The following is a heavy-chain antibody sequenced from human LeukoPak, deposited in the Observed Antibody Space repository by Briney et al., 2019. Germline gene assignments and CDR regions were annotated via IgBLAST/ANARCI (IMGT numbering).Heavy chain of an antibody. CDR3: AREDSSSISMDV. V-gene: IGHV4-59*08. J-gene: IGHJ6*04. CDR1: GGSIRSDY. CDR2: IYYSGST. Sequence: SETLSLTCTVSGGSIRSDYWSWIRQPPGKGLEWIGYIYYSGSTNYNPSLKSRVTISVDTSKNQFSLKLSSVTAADTAVYYCAREDSSSISMDVWGKGTTVTVSS. D-gene: IGHD6-6*01.